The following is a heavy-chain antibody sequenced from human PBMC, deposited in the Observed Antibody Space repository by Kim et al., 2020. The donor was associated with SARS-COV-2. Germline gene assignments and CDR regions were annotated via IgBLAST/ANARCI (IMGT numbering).Heavy chain of an antibody. V-gene: IGHV4-31*03. J-gene: IGHJ1*01. CDR3: ARGEEGLARYFHP. D-gene: IGHD1-26*01. CDR2: INNYGST. CDR1: GDSISSGGYY. Sequence: SETLSLTCTVSGDSISSGGYYWSWIRQLPGKGLEWIGFINNYGSTYYNPSLQSRGTLSVDTSKNQFSLRLTSVTAADTAVYYCARGEEGLARYFHPWGQG.